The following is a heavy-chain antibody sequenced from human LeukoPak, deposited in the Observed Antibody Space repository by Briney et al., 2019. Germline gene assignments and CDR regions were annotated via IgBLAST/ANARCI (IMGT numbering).Heavy chain of an antibody. Sequence: GGSLRLSCAASGFTFSSYAMSWVRQAPGKGLEWVSVIYSGGSTYYADSVKGRFTISRDNSKNTLYLQMNSLRAEDTAVYYCARVGDCSSTSCYRDAFDIWGQGTMVTVSS. CDR2: IYSGGST. D-gene: IGHD2-2*02. CDR1: GFTFSSYA. V-gene: IGHV3-66*01. CDR3: ARVGDCSSTSCYRDAFDI. J-gene: IGHJ3*02.